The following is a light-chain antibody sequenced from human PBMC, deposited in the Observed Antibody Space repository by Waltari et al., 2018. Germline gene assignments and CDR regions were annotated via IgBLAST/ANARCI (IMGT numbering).Light chain of an antibody. Sequence: EVLMTQSPATPSVSPGERATLSCRASQRVNANVAWYQQRPGQAPRLLIYSASTRSTGIPARFSGSGDGTAFTLTITSLQSEDFAVYYCQQGYTFGQGTKLEIK. CDR3: QQGYT. J-gene: IGKJ2*01. V-gene: IGKV3-15*01. CDR2: SAS. CDR1: QRVNAN.